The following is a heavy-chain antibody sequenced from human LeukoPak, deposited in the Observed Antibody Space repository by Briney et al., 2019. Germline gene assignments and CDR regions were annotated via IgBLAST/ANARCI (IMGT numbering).Heavy chain of an antibody. J-gene: IGHJ5*02. CDR3: ARDRHYDASTVFDP. CDR2: ISANSGNT. CDR1: GYTFINYG. Sequence: ASVKVSCKASGYTFINYGISWVRQAPGQGLEWMGWISANSGNTKFAQEVQGRITMTTDTSTSTAYMELRSLRSDGTAIYYCARDRHYDASTVFDPWGQGTLVTVSS. V-gene: IGHV1-18*01. D-gene: IGHD3-3*01.